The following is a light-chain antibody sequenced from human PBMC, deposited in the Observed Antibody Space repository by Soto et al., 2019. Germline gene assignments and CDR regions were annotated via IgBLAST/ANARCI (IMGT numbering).Light chain of an antibody. CDR3: QKYGSSSIT. V-gene: IGKV3-20*01. J-gene: IGKJ5*01. CDR1: QSVSTN. CDR2: DAS. Sequence: EILLRQSPGTLSFSPGERGTLSCRASQSVSTNLAWYQQKPGQAPRLLIFDASSRATGIPDRFSGSGAGTDFTLTISRLEPEDFAVYYCQKYGSSSITFGQGTRLEI.